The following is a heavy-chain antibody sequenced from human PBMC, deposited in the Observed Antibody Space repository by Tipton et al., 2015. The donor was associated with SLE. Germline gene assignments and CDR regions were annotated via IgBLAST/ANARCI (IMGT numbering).Heavy chain of an antibody. CDR1: GGTFSSYA. CDR3: AGGRDAMVNRGFDY. V-gene: IGHV1-69*01. J-gene: IGHJ4*02. D-gene: IGHD5-18*01. Sequence: QVQLVQSGPEVKKPGSSVKVSCKASGGTFSSYAISWVRQAPGQGLEWMGGIIPIFGTANYAQKFQGRVTITANESTSTAYMELSSLRSEDTAVYYCAGGRDAMVNRGFDYWGQRTLVTVSS. CDR2: IIPIFGTA.